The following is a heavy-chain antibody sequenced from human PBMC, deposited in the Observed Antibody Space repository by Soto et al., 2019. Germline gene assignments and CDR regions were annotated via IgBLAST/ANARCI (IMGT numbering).Heavy chain of an antibody. D-gene: IGHD1-26*01. V-gene: IGHV3-21*01. J-gene: IGHJ6*02. CDR2: ISSSSSYI. CDR1: GFTFSSYS. CDR3: ARSLGNIVGTISGGAYYSGMDV. Sequence: GGSLRLSCAASGFTFSSYSMNWVRQAPGKGLEWVSSISSSSSYIYYADSVKGRFTISRDTSASTTYMELSSLRSEDTAVYHCARSLGNIVGTISGGAYYSGMDVWGQGTTVTVSS.